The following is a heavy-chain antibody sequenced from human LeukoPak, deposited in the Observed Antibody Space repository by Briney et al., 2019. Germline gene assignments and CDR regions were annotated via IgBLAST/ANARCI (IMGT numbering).Heavy chain of an antibody. V-gene: IGHV4-4*07. D-gene: IGHD3-10*01. Sequence: PSETLSLTCTVSGGSISSYDWSWIRQPAGKGVEWIGRIYTSGSTNYNPSLKSRVTLSVDTSKNQFSLNLSSVTAADTAVYYCARDRNGGYFDYWGRGTLVTVSS. J-gene: IGHJ4*02. CDR1: GGSISSYD. CDR2: IYTSGST. CDR3: ARDRNGGYFDY.